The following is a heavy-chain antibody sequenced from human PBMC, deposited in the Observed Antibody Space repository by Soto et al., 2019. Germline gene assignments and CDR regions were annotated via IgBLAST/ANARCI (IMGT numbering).Heavy chain of an antibody. V-gene: IGHV5-51*03. CDR3: ASLVKQWLHYGAVDI. CDR1: GYSFTSYW. CDR2: IYPGDSDT. D-gene: IGHD6-19*01. Sequence: EVQLVQSGAEVKKPGESLKISCKGSGYSFTSYWIGWVRQMPGKGLEWMGIIYPGDSDTRYSPSFQGQVTISADKSISTAYLQCSSLKASDTAMYYCASLVKQWLHYGAVDIWGQGTMVTVSS. J-gene: IGHJ3*02.